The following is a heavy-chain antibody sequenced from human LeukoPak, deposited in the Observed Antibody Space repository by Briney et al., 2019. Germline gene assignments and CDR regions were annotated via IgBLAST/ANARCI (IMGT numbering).Heavy chain of an antibody. CDR3: ARVYCSSTSCYAFDI. J-gene: IGHJ3*02. CDR1: GYTFTVYY. D-gene: IGHD2-2*01. Sequence: GASVKVSFKASGYTFTVYYKHWVRQAPGQGLEWMGWINPNSGGTNYAQKFQGRVTMTRDTSISTAYMELSRLRSDDTAVYYCARVYCSSTSCYAFDIWGQGTMVTVSS. CDR2: INPNSGGT. V-gene: IGHV1-2*02.